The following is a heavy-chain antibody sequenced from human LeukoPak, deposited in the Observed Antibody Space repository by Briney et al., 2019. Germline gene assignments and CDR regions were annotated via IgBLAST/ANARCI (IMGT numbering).Heavy chain of an antibody. V-gene: IGHV4-31*03. CDR3: AREVYAIPGWLDP. J-gene: IGHJ5*02. D-gene: IGHD2-8*01. CDR2: IYYSGST. CDR1: GGSISSGGYY. Sequence: TSETLSLTCTVSGGSISSGGYYWSWIRQHPGKGLEWIGYIYYSGSTYYNPSLKSRVTISVDTSKNQFSLKLSSVTAADTAVYYCAREVYAIPGWLDPWGQGTLVTVSS.